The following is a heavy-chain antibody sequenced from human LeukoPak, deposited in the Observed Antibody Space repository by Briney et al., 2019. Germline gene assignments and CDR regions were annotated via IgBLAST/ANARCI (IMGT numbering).Heavy chain of an antibody. CDR3: AHFKGGSFDF. J-gene: IGHJ3*01. D-gene: IGHD1-26*01. CDR2: IYYSGNT. CDR1: GGSISSSSYY. V-gene: IGHV4-39*01. Sequence: SETLSLTCTLSGGSISSSSYYWGWIRQPPGKGLEWFGSIYYSGNTYYNPSLKSRVTISVDTSKNQFSLKLTSVTAADTAVYYCAHFKGGSFDFWGQGTMVTVSS.